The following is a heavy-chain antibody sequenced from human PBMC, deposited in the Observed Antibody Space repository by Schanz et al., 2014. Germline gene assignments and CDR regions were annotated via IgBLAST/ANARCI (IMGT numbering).Heavy chain of an antibody. D-gene: IGHD3-22*01. CDR1: GGSISSYY. CDR3: ARSGYSPFLDY. J-gene: IGHJ4*02. Sequence: QVQLQESGPGLVKPSETLSLTCTVSGGSISSYYWSWIRQPPGKGLEWIGYIYYSGSTNYNPSLKSRVPIQVDTSKNQFSLKLSSVTAADTAVYYCARSGYSPFLDYWGQGTLVTVSS. CDR2: IYYSGST. V-gene: IGHV4-59*08.